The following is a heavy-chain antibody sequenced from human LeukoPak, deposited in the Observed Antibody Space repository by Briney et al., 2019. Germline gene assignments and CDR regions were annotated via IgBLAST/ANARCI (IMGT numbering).Heavy chain of an antibody. CDR3: ARDTKAGYFDL. V-gene: IGHV3-7*01. CDR1: GFIFNTYW. J-gene: IGHJ4*02. CDR2: IKEDGARD. Sequence: GGSLRLSCAASGFIFNTYWMSWVRQAPGKGLEWVATIKEDGARDYYVESMKGRFTISRDNAKNLLYLQVDSLRAEDTAVYYCARDTKAGYFDLWGQGSLVTVSS.